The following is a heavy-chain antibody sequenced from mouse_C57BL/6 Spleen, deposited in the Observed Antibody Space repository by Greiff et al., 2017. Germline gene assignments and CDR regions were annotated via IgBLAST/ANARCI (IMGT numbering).Heavy chain of an antibody. Sequence: VQVVESGAELVRPGASVTLSCKASGYTFTDYEMHWVKQTPVHGLEWIGAIDPETGGTAYNQKFKGKAILTADKSSSTAYMELRSLTSEDSAVYYCTDGYGNWFAYWGQGALVTVSA. J-gene: IGHJ3*01. CDR3: TDGYGNWFAY. CDR1: GYTFTDYE. CDR2: IDPETGGT. D-gene: IGHD2-3*01. V-gene: IGHV1-15*01.